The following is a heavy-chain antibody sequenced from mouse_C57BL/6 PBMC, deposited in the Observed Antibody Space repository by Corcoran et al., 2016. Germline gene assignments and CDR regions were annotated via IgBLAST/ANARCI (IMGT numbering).Heavy chain of an antibody. D-gene: IGHD2-4*01. CDR2: INPNNGGT. V-gene: IGHV1-18*01. J-gene: IGHJ3*01. CDR1: GYTFTDYN. CDR3: ATGDYDWFAY. Sequence: EVQLQQSGPELVKPGTSVKIPCKASGYTFTDYNMDWVKQSHGKSLEWIGDINPNNGGTIYNQKFKGKATLTVDKSSSTAYMELRSLTSGDTAVYYCATGDYDWFAYWGQGTLVTVSA.